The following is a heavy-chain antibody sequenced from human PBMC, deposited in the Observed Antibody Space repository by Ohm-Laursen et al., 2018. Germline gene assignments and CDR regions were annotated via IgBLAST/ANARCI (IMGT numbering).Heavy chain of an antibody. Sequence: SVKVSCKVSGGTFSSYAISWVRQAPGQGLEWMGGIIPIFGTANYAQKFQGRVTITADESTSTAYMELSRLRSDDTAVYYCATRTGGYDDWGQGTLVTVSS. CDR1: GGTFSSYA. J-gene: IGHJ4*02. V-gene: IGHV1-69*13. D-gene: IGHD5-12*01. CDR2: IIPIFGTA. CDR3: ATRTGGYDD.